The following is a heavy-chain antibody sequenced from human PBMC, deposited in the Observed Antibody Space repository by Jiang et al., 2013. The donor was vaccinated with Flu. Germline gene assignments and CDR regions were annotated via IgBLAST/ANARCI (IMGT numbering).Heavy chain of an antibody. CDR3: ARQLAAAAGPPDY. D-gene: IGHD6-13*01. CDR2: INHSGST. J-gene: IGHJ4*02. Sequence: LLKPSETLSLTCAVYGGSFSGYYWSWIRQPPGKGLEWIGEINHSGSTNYNPSLKGRVTISVDTSKNQFSLKLSSVTAADTAVYYCARQLAAAAGPPDYWGQGTLVTVSS. CDR1: GGSFSGYY. V-gene: IGHV4-34*01.